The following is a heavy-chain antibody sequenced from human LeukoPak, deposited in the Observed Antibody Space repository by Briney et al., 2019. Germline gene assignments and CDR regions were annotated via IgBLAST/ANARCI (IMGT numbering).Heavy chain of an antibody. CDR2: IYYSGST. CDR1: GGSISSSSYY. CDR3: ASHHDYGDYGWFDP. D-gene: IGHD4-17*01. V-gene: IGHV4-39*07. Sequence: PSETLSLTCTVSGGSISSSSYYWGWIRQPPGKGLEWIGSIYYSGSTYYNPSLKSRVTISVDTSKNQFSLKLSSVTAADTAVYYCASHHDYGDYGWFDPWGQGTLVTVSS. J-gene: IGHJ5*02.